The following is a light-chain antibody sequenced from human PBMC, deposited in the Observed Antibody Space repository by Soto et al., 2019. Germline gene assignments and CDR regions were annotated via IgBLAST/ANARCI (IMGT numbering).Light chain of an antibody. CDR2: QDS. CDR1: KLGDKY. J-gene: IGLJ2*01. CDR3: QAWDSSIVI. V-gene: IGLV3-1*01. Sequence: YELTQPPSVSVSPGQTASITCSGDKLGDKYACWYQQKPGQSPVLVIYQDSERPSGIPERFSGSNSGNTATLTISGTQAMDEADYYCQAWDSSIVIFGGGTKLTVL.